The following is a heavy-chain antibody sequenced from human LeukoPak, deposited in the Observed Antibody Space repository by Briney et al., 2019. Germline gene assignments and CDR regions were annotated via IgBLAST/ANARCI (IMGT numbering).Heavy chain of an antibody. D-gene: IGHD3-9*01. V-gene: IGHV4-31*03. Sequence: SQTLSLTCTVSGGSITTGGFYWNWIRQHPEKGLEYLGYIFNSGDTYYNPSLRGRLTLSVDTSKNQFSLKLTSVTAADTAVYFCARGGDYDDLTGYTLSSFDVRGHGTRVTVSS. CDR3: ARGGDYDDLTGYTLSSFDV. CDR2: IFNSGDT. J-gene: IGHJ3*01. CDR1: GGSITTGGFY.